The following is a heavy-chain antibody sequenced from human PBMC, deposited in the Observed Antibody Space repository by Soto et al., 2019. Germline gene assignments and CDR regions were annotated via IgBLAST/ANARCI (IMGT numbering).Heavy chain of an antibody. CDR3: ARDQAVVEWELHSGEGYYYYYGMDV. CDR1: GGSISSGGYY. D-gene: IGHD1-26*01. CDR2: IYYSGST. J-gene: IGHJ6*02. Sequence: KPSETLSLTCTVSGGSISSGGYYWSWIRQHPGKGLEWIGYIYYSGSTYYNPSLKSRVTISVDTSKNQFSLKLSSVTAADTAVYYCARDQAVVEWELHSGEGYYYYYGMDVWGQGTTVTVSS. V-gene: IGHV4-31*03.